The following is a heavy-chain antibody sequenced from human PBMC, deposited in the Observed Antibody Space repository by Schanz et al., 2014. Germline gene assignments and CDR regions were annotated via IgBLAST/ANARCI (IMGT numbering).Heavy chain of an antibody. CDR3: ARDRGHVEQLVLEWYYAMDV. CDR1: GYTFTTYG. Sequence: QVQLVQSGAELKNPGASVKVSCKASGYTFTTYGISWVRQAPGQGLEWMGWISAYNGHTNYAQKFQGRVTMTTDPSPSTAYMELRSLRSADTAVYSCARDRGHVEQLVLEWYYAMDVWGQGTTVAVSS. CDR2: ISAYNGHT. D-gene: IGHD6-6*01. V-gene: IGHV1-18*01. J-gene: IGHJ6*02.